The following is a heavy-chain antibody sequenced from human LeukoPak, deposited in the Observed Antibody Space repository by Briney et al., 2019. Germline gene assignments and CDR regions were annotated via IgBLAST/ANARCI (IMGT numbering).Heavy chain of an antibody. V-gene: IGHV1-46*01. CDR3: ARGPTGWDIVVVVAAPYYYGMDV. J-gene: IGHJ6*02. D-gene: IGHD2-15*01. CDR2: INPSGGST. CDR1: GYTFTSYY. Sequence: ASVKVSCKASGYTFTSYYMHWVRQAPGQGLEWMGIINPSGGSTSYAQKFQGRVTMTRDTSTSTVYMELSSLRSEDTAVYYCARGPTGWDIVVVVAAPYYYGMDVWGQGTTVTVSS.